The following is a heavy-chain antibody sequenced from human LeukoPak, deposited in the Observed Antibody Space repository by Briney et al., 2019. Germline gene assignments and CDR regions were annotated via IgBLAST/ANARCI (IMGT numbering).Heavy chain of an antibody. D-gene: IGHD2-21*01. CDR1: GGTFGSYA. CDR2: IIPIFGTA. Sequence: SVKVSCKASGGTFGSYAISWVRQAPGQGLEWMGGIIPIFGTANYAQKFQGRVTITTDESTSTAYMELSSLRSEDTAVYYCATNNLEPPAYCGGDCYPRWYFDYWGQGTLVTVSS. CDR3: ATNNLEPPAYCGGDCYPRWYFDY. V-gene: IGHV1-69*05. J-gene: IGHJ4*02.